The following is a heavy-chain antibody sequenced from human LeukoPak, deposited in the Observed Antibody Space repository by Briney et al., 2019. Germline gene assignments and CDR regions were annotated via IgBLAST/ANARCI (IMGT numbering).Heavy chain of an antibody. J-gene: IGHJ5*02. V-gene: IGHV3-21*01. CDR1: GFSFSTYN. CDR2: ISPGSNYI. Sequence: GGPLRLSCAASGFSFSTYNMNWVRQAPGKGLEWVSSISPGSNYIYYADSVKGRFTISRDNAKNSLYLQMNSLRAEDTALYYCARGSVGLQRNDWFDPWGQGTLVTASS. D-gene: IGHD4-11*01. CDR3: ARGSVGLQRNDWFDP.